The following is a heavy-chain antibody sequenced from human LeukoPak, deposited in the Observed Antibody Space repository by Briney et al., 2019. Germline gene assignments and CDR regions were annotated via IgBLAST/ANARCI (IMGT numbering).Heavy chain of an antibody. V-gene: IGHV3-21*01. Sequence: GGSLRLSCAASGFAFSSYSMNWVRQAQGNGLEWVSSISSSTYYIYYADSVKGRFTISRDNAKNSLYLQMNSLRAEDTAVYYCARGYSCSGGSCYFDNWGQGTLVTVSS. J-gene: IGHJ4*02. CDR3: ARGYSCSGGSCYFDN. CDR1: GFAFSSYS. D-gene: IGHD2-15*01. CDR2: ISSSTYYI.